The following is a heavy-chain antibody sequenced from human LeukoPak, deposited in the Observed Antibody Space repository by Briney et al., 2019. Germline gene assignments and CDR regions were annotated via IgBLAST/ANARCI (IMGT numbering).Heavy chain of an antibody. V-gene: IGHV1-2*02. CDR2: INPNSGGT. J-gene: IGHJ4*02. CDR3: ARSYITMIGGLDY. D-gene: IGHD3-22*01. CDR1: GYTFTGYY. Sequence: ASVKVSFKASGYTFTGYYMHWVRQAPGQGLEWMGWINPNSGGTNYAQKFQGRVTMTRDTSISTAYMELSRLRSDDTAVYYCARSYITMIGGLDYWGQGTLVTVSS.